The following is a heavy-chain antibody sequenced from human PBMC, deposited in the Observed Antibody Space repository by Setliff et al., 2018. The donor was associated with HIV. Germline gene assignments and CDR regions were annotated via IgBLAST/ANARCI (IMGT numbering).Heavy chain of an antibody. V-gene: IGHV4-38-2*02. CDR2: IYHSGTA. Sequence: PSETLSLTCTVSGYPISSGYYWGWIRQPPGKGLEWIGSIYHSGTAYYNPSLKGRVTISVDTSKNQFSLKLSSATAADTAVYYCARRLQFLEFLHGVGGLDVWGQGTTVTVSS. CDR3: ARRLQFLEFLHGVGGLDV. CDR1: GYPISSGYY. D-gene: IGHD3-3*01. J-gene: IGHJ6*02.